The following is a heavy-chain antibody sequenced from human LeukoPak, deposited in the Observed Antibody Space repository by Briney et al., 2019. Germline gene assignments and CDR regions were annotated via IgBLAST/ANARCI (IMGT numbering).Heavy chain of an antibody. CDR2: IRYDGNTK. V-gene: IGHV3-30*02. CDR3: ARGVRRPGFWSGYYTDY. D-gene: IGHD3-3*01. J-gene: IGHJ4*02. CDR1: GFTFSSYW. Sequence: GGSLRLSCAASGFTFSSYWMSWVRQAPGKGLEWVAFIRYDGNTKYYVDSVKGRFTISRDNSKNTLYLQMNSLRAEDTAVYYCARGVRRPGFWSGYYTDYWGQGTLVTVSS.